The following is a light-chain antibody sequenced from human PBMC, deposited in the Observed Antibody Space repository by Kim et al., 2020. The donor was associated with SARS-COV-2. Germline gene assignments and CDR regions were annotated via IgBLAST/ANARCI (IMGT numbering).Light chain of an antibody. CDR1: SSSVGEND. CDR3: ASWDGSVTGPV. CDR2: SNS. J-gene: IGLJ2*01. Sequence: GESVTITCSGSSSSVGENDVRWHQQLSGTAPNLLICSNSQRPSGVPDRFSASRSGTSASLTISGHRSDDEAEYYCASWDGSVTGPVFGGGTQLTVL. V-gene: IGLV1-47*02.